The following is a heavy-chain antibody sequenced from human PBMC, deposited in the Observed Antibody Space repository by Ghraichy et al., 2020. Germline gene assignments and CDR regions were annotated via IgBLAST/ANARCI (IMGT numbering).Heavy chain of an antibody. J-gene: IGHJ4*02. CDR1: GGSISSYY. CDR3: ARVNAKGSGWAPLTDY. V-gene: IGHV4-59*01. Sequence: SETLSLTCTVSGGSISSYYWSWIRQPPGKGLEWIGYIYYSGSTNYNPSLKSRVTISVDTSKNQFSLKLSSVTAADTAVYYCARVNAKGSGWAPLTDYWGQGTLVTVSS. D-gene: IGHD6-19*01. CDR2: IYYSGST.